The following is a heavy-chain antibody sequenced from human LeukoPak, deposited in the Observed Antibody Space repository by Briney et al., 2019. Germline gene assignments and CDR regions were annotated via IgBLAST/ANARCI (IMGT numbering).Heavy chain of an antibody. CDR3: ARDPIPLYYYDSSGYYYYYGMDV. CDR2: IWYDGSNK. J-gene: IGHJ6*02. V-gene: IGHV3-33*08. D-gene: IGHD3-22*01. Sequence: GRSLRLSCATSGFTFSSYGMHWVRQAPGKGLEWVAVIWYDGSNKYYADSVKGRFTISRDNSKNTLYLQMNSLRAEDTAVYYCARDPIPLYYYDSSGYYYYYGMDVWGQGTTVTVSS. CDR1: GFTFSSYG.